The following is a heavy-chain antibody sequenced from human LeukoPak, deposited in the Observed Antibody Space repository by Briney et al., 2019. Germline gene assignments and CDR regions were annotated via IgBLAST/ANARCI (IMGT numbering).Heavy chain of an antibody. D-gene: IGHD5-18*01. CDR1: GFIFSNSG. V-gene: IGHV3-33*01. J-gene: IGHJ4*02. Sequence: GGSLRLSCTVSGFIFSNSGMHWVRRAPGKGLEWVAVVKGRFTISRDNSKDTLHLQMYSLRVEDTAMYFCARDFRRYSYGPVDYWGQGTLVTVSS. CDR3: ARDFRRYSYGPVDY.